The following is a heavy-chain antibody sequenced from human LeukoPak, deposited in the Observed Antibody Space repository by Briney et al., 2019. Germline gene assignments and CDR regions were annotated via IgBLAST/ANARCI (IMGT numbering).Heavy chain of an antibody. D-gene: IGHD3-22*01. V-gene: IGHV3-21*01. CDR3: AAQSSRGSGYYFAGGASYFDY. J-gene: IGHJ4*02. CDR2: ISSSSSYI. CDR1: GFTFSSYS. Sequence: PGGSLRLSCAASGFTFSSYSMNWVRQAPGKGLEWVSSISSSSSYIYYADSVKGRFTISRDNAKNSLYLQMNSLRAEDTAVYYCAAQSSRGSGYYFAGGASYFDYWGQGTLVTVSS.